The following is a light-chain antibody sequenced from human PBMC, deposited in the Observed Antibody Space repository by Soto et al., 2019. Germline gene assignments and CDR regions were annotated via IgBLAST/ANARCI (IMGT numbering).Light chain of an antibody. Sequence: QSVLTQPASVSGSPGQSITISCTGASSDIGSYNLVSWYQHLPGKAPKLIIYELNKRPSGVSNRFSGSKSGNTASLTISGLQVEDEADYYCCSFAGSSTSVFGGGTKVTVL. J-gene: IGLJ2*01. V-gene: IGLV2-23*02. CDR1: SSDIGSYNL. CDR3: CSFAGSSTSV. CDR2: ELN.